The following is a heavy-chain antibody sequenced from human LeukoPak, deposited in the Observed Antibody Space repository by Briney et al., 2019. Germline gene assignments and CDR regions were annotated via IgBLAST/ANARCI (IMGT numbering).Heavy chain of an antibody. D-gene: IGHD3-22*01. Sequence: PGGSLRLSCAASGFTFSSYAMSWVRQAPGKGLEWVSAISGSGGSTYYAGSVKGRFTISRDNSKNTLYLQMNSLRAEDTAVYYCAKEGYYYDSSGYPTPLDYWGQGTLVTVSS. V-gene: IGHV3-23*01. J-gene: IGHJ4*02. CDR3: AKEGYYYDSSGYPTPLDY. CDR1: GFTFSSYA. CDR2: ISGSGGST.